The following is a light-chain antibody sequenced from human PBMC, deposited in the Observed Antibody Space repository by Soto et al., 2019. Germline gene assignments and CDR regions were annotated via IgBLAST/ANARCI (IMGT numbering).Light chain of an antibody. V-gene: IGKV2-30*02. Sequence: DVLMTQSPLSLPVTLGQPASISCKSSQSLVHSDGNTYLNWFHQRPGQSPRRLIYKVSSRDSGVPDIFSGSGSGTDFTLKISRVEAEDVGVYYCMQGTYWPPYTFGQGTKLAIK. CDR3: MQGTYWPPYT. CDR1: QSLVHSDGNTY. J-gene: IGKJ2*01. CDR2: KVS.